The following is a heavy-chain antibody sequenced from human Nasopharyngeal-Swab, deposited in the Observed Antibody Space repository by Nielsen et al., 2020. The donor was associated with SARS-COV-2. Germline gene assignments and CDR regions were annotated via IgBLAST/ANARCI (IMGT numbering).Heavy chain of an antibody. Sequence: ASVKVSCKASGYTFTSYYMHWVRQAPGQGLEWMGIINPSGGSTSYAQKFQGRVTMTRDTSTSTVYMELRSLRSDDTAVYYCARGVLRYFDWLLYLDYWGQGTLVTVSS. CDR1: GYTFTSYY. CDR3: ARGVLRYFDWLLYLDY. CDR2: INPSGGST. J-gene: IGHJ4*02. D-gene: IGHD3-9*01. V-gene: IGHV1-46*01.